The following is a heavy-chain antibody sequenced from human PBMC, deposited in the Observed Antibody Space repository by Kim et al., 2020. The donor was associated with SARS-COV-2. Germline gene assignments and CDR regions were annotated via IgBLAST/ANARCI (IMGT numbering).Heavy chain of an antibody. Sequence: GGSLRLSCAASGFTFSSYAMHWVRQAPGKGLEWVAVISYDGSNKYYADSVKGRFTISRDNSKNTLYLQMNSLRAEDTAVYYCARDLGWGSYYDSSGEIPPAEGDFDYWGQGTLVTVS. D-gene: IGHD3-22*01. CDR1: GFTFSSYA. CDR2: ISYDGSNK. CDR3: ARDLGWGSYYDSSGEIPPAEGDFDY. V-gene: IGHV3-30-3*01. J-gene: IGHJ4*02.